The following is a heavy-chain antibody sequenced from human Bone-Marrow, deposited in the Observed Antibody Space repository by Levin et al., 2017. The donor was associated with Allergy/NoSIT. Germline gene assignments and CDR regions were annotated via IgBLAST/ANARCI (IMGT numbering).Heavy chain of an antibody. Sequence: GGSLRLSCAASGFTFTTYSMNWVRQAPGKGLEWVSSIGRDSSYIFYADSVKGRFTISRDNAKNSLYLQMNSLRVEDTAVYYCTRRYYDTSGSHFDWWGQGTLVTVSS. D-gene: IGHD3-22*01. CDR1: GFTFTTYS. V-gene: IGHV3-21*01. CDR2: IGRDSSYI. CDR3: TRRYYDTSGSHFDW. J-gene: IGHJ4*02.